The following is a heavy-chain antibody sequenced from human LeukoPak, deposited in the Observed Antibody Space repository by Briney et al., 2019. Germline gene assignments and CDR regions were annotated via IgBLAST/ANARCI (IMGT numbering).Heavy chain of an antibody. V-gene: IGHV1-18*01. Sequence: ASVKVSCKASGYTFTSYGISWVRQAPGQGLEWMGWISAYNGNTNYAQKLQGRVTMTTDTSTSTAYMELRSLRSDDTAVYYCARDTRNYFGSGSFQDYWGQGTLLTVSS. CDR3: ARDTRNYFGSGSFQDY. CDR2: ISAYNGNT. CDR1: GYTFTSYG. D-gene: IGHD3-10*01. J-gene: IGHJ4*02.